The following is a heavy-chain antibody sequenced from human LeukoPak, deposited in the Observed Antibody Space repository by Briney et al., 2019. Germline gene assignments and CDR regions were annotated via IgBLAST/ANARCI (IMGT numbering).Heavy chain of an antibody. Sequence: GGSLRLSCAASGFTFSSYAMHWVRQAPGKGLEWVAVIAYDGSNEYYADSVKGRFTISRDNSKNTLYLQMNSLRAEDTAVYYCARDGDYYDSSGYYYYFDYWGQGTLVTVSS. CDR1: GFTFSSYA. V-gene: IGHV3-30-3*01. D-gene: IGHD3-22*01. CDR2: IAYDGSNE. CDR3: ARDGDYYDSSGYYYYFDY. J-gene: IGHJ4*02.